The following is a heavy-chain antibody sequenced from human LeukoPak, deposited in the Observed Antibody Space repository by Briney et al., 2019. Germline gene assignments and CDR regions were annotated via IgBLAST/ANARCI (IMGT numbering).Heavy chain of an antibody. CDR3: EKDSHLDV. J-gene: IGHJ6*02. V-gene: IGHV4-39*01. Sequence: SETLSLTCTVSGGSIGGTDLSWGWIRQLPGKGLEWIGNIHSSGNSFCNPSLKSRVTISVDTSKNQFSLKLSSVTAADTAVYYCEKDSHLDVWGQGTTVTVSS. CDR2: IHSSGNS. D-gene: IGHD2-15*01. CDR1: GGSIGGTDLS.